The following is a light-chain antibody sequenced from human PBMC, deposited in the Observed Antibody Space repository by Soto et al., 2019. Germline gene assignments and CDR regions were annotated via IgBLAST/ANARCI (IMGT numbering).Light chain of an antibody. Sequence: DIVLTQSPGTLSLSPGERATLSCRSSQSVNSNYLAWYQQKPGQAPRLLIFGASTRATGISDRFRGSGSGTDFILTISSLQSEDFAVYYCQQYNNWPLTFGGGTKVEIK. CDR1: QSVNSNY. CDR2: GAS. CDR3: QQYNNWPLT. J-gene: IGKJ4*01. V-gene: IGKV3-20*01.